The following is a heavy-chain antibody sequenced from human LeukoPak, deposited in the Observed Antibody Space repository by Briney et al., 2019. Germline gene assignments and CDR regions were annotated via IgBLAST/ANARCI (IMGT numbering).Heavy chain of an antibody. CDR2: INPNSGGT. D-gene: IGHD3-22*01. Sequence: ASVTVSCTASGYTFIGYYMHWVRQAPGQGLEWMGWINPNSGGTNYAQKFQGRVTMTRDTSISTAYMELSSLRSEDTAVYYCASSTITMIVVVITNYYYYGMDVWGQGTTVTVSS. CDR3: ASSTITMIVVVITNYYYYGMDV. V-gene: IGHV1-2*02. CDR1: GYTFIGYY. J-gene: IGHJ6*02.